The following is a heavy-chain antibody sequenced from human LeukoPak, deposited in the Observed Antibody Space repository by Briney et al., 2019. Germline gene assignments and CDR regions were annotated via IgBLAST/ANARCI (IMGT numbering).Heavy chain of an antibody. J-gene: IGHJ4*02. CDR1: GVIFSTHW. CDR2: LNLNGATT. V-gene: IGHV3-74*01. D-gene: IGHD3-10*01. CDR3: ARESSGSYWG. Sequence: PGGSLRLSCGASGVIFSTHWRHWVRQAPGKGLVWVSRLNLNGATTSYADSVKGRFTISRDNAKHTLYLQMDSLRVDDTGVYYCARESSGSYWGWGQGTLVTVSS.